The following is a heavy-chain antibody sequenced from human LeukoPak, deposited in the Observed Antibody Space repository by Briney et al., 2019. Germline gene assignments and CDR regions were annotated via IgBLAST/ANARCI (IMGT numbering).Heavy chain of an antibody. CDR3: AIQRSGSPNGY. V-gene: IGHV1-2*02. D-gene: IGHD1-1*01. CDR1: GYTFTGYY. J-gene: IGHJ4*02. Sequence: ASVKVSCKASGYTFTGYYMHWVRQAPGQGLEWMGWINPNSGGTNYAQKFQGRVTMTRDTSISTAYMELRSLRSDDTAVYYCAIQRSGSPNGYWGQGTLVTVSS. CDR2: INPNSGGT.